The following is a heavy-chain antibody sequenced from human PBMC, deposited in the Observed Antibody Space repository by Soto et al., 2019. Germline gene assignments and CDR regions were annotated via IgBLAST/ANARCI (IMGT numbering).Heavy chain of an antibody. CDR2: ISSSGSTI. CDR1: GFTFSDYY. CDR3: ARAPGYCSSTSCYPPYYYYYGMDV. V-gene: IGHV3-11*01. D-gene: IGHD2-2*03. Sequence: PGGSLRLSCAASGFTFSDYYMSWIRQAPGKGLEWVSYISSSGSTIYYADSVKGRFTISRDNAKNSLYLQMNSLRAEDTAVYYCARAPGYCSSTSCYPPYYYYYGMDVWGQGTTVTVSS. J-gene: IGHJ6*02.